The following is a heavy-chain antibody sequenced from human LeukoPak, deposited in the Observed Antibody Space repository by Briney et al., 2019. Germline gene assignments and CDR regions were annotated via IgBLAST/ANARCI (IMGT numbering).Heavy chain of an antibody. D-gene: IGHD6-19*01. CDR3: ARGPPSGWPYYYYGMDV. J-gene: IGHJ6*02. V-gene: IGHV1-2*02. CDR1: GYTFTGYY. CDR2: INPNSGGT. Sequence: ASVKVSCKASGYTFTGYYMHWVRQAPGQGLEWMGWINPNSGGTNYAQKFQGRVTMTRDTSISTAYMELSRLRSDDTAVYYCARGPPSGWPYYYYGMDVWGQGTTVTVSS.